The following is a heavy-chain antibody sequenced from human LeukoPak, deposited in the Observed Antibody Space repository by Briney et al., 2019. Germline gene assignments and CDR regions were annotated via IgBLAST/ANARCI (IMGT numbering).Heavy chain of an antibody. D-gene: IGHD3-10*01. CDR2: MYHSGST. CDR3: ARVLDYYGSGTRDFDY. Sequence: SETLSLTCTVSGDFITAYYWGWIRQPPGKGLEWIGSMYHSGSTYYNPSLKSRVTMSADTSKNQFSLKLNSVTAADTAVYYCARVLDYYGSGTRDFDYWGQGILVTVSS. CDR1: GDFITAYY. V-gene: IGHV4-38-2*02. J-gene: IGHJ4*02.